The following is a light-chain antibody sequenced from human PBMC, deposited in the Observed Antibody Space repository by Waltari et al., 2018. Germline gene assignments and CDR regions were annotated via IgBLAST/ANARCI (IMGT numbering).Light chain of an antibody. CDR1: NSNLPRNF. Sequence: QSVLTQPPSVSGTSGQTITIPCSGTNSNLPRNFVYLYQQLPGAPPRLLIYRNDQRPSGIPDRFSGSKSGTSASLAISGLRSDDEGDYFCSTWNNDLGGFVLFGEGTRLTVL. CDR2: RND. CDR3: STWNNDLGGFVL. V-gene: IGLV1-47*01. J-gene: IGLJ2*01.